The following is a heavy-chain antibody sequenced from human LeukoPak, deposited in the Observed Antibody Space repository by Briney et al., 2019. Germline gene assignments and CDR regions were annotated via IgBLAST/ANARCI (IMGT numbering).Heavy chain of an antibody. CDR2: IKKDGSEK. Sequence: GGSLRLSCAASGFTFSTYWMSWVRQAPGKGLEWVANIKKDGSEKYYVDSVKGRFTISRDNAKNSLYLQMNSLRAEDTAVYYCARGGGFGYDFWSGQGSYYFDYGRQGTLVTVSS. D-gene: IGHD3-3*01. CDR1: GFTFSTYW. CDR3: ARGGGFGYDFWSGQGSYYFDY. V-gene: IGHV3-7*01. J-gene: IGHJ4*02.